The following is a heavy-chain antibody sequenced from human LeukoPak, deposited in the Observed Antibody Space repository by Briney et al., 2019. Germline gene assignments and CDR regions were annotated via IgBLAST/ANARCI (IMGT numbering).Heavy chain of an antibody. V-gene: IGHV1-46*01. Sequence: ASVKVSCKASGYAFTSYYMHWVRQAPGQGLEWMGVIYPSGGSTSYAQKFQGRVTMTRDISTSTVYMELSRLRSEDRAVYYCAREDYIVVVPAARGWFDPWGQGTLVTVSS. J-gene: IGHJ5*02. D-gene: IGHD2-2*01. CDR3: AREDYIVVVPAARGWFDP. CDR2: IYPSGGST. CDR1: GYAFTSYY.